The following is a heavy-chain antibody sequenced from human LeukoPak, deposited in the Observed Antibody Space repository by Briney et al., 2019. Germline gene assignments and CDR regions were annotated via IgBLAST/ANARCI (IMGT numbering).Heavy chain of an antibody. V-gene: IGHV4-59*01. J-gene: IGHJ4*02. D-gene: IGHD3-3*01. CDR2: IYYSGST. Sequence: SETLSLTCTVSGGSISSYYWSWIRQPPGEGPEWIGYIYYSGSTNYNPSLKSRVTISVDTSKNQFSLKLSSVTAADTAVYYCARGTTDNYDFWSGPDYWGQGTLVTVSS. CDR1: GGSISSYY. CDR3: ARGTTDNYDFWSGPDY.